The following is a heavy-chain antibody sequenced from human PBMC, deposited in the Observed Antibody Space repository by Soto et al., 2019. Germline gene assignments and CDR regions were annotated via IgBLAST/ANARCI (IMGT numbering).Heavy chain of an antibody. CDR3: ARGSEAWFDP. CDR2: VYSTEIT. J-gene: IGHJ5*02. V-gene: IGHV4-59*01. Sequence: PSETLPVTSTVSGDSISSFVWSCIRQPTGKGLEWIGYVYSTEITNYNPSLKSRVAMSIDTSKNQVALKVRSVTAADTPTYYCARGSEAWFDPWRQGTLDTVSS. CDR1: GDSISSFV.